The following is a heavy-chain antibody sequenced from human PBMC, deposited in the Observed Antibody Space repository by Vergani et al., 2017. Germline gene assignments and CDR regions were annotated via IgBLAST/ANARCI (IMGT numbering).Heavy chain of an antibody. V-gene: IGHV3-21*01. CDR2: ISSSSSYI. CDR1: GFTFSSYS. Sequence: EVQLLESGGGLVKPGGSLRLSCAASGFTFSSYSMNWVRQAPGKGLEWVSSISSSSSYIYYADSVKGRFTISRDNAKNSLYLQMNSLRAEDTAVYYCARDRSSYSSSWYYFDYWGQGTLVTVSS. D-gene: IGHD6-13*01. J-gene: IGHJ4*02. CDR3: ARDRSSYSSSWYYFDY.